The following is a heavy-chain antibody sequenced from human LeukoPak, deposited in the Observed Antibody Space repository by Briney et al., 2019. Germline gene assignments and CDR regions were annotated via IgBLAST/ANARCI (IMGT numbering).Heavy chain of an antibody. J-gene: IGHJ5*02. CDR3: ARDYDFWSGYYSHNWFDP. CDR1: GFTFRNYW. D-gene: IGHD3-3*01. V-gene: IGHV3-7*03. Sequence: GGSLRLSCAASGFTFRNYWMSWVRQVPGKGLEWVANINEGGNEKYYVDSVKGRFTISRDNAKNSLYLQMNSLRAEDTAVYYCARDYDFWSGYYSHNWFDPWGQGTLVTVSS. CDR2: INEGGNEK.